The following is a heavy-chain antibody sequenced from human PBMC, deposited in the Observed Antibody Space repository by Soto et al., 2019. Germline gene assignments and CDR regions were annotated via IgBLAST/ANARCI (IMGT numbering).Heavy chain of an antibody. CDR2: IKSKTDGGTT. Sequence: EVQLVESGGGLVKPGGSLRLSCAASGFTFSNAWMNWVRQAPGKGLEWVGRIKSKTDGGTTDYAAPVKGRFTISRDDSKNTLYLQMNSLKTEDTAVYYCTTRHTFGGVIVKGVFDYWGQGTLVTVSS. D-gene: IGHD3-16*02. CDR1: GFTFSNAW. V-gene: IGHV3-15*07. J-gene: IGHJ4*02. CDR3: TTRHTFGGVIVKGVFDY.